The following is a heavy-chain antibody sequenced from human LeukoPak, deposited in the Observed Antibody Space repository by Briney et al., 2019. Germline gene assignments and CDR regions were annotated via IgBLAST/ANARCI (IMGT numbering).Heavy chain of an antibody. CDR1: GFTFSGSA. CDR2: IRSKANNYAT. J-gene: IGHJ4*02. CDR3: TRSRDGYNIDY. Sequence: PGGSLRLSCAASGFTFSGSAMHWVRQASGKGLEWVGHIRSKANNYATTYAASVRGRFTISRDDSKNTTYLQMYSLKTEDTAVYYCTRSRDGYNIDYWGQGTLVTVSS. D-gene: IGHD5-24*01. V-gene: IGHV3-73*01.